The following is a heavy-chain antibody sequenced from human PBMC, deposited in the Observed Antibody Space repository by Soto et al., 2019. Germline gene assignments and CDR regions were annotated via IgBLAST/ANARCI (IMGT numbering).Heavy chain of an antibody. V-gene: IGHV1-24*01. J-gene: IGHJ5*02. CDR3: ATHLAPGLSGESTNWFDP. Sequence: ASVKVSCKVSGYTLTELSMHWVRQAPGKGLEWMGGFDPEDGETIYAQKFQGRVTMTEDTSTDTAYMELSSLRSEDTAVYYCATHLAPGLSGESTNWFDPWGQGTLVTVSS. CDR2: FDPEDGET. D-gene: IGHD6-19*01. CDR1: GYTLTELS.